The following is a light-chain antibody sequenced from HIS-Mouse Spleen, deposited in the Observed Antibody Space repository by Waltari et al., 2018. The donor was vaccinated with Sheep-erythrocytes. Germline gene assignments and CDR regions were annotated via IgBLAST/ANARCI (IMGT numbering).Light chain of an antibody. CDR2: DAS. V-gene: IGKV3-11*01. CDR1: QSVSSY. CDR3: QQRSNWLT. Sequence: EIVLTQSPATLSFSPGERATLSCRASQSVSSYLAWYQQKPGQAPRLLIYDASNSATGIPARFSGRGSGTDFTLTISSLEPEDFAVYYCQQRSNWLTFGGGTKVEIK. J-gene: IGKJ4*01.